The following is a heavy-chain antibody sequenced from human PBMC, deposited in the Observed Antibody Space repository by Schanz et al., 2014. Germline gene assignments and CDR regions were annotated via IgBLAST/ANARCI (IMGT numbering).Heavy chain of an antibody. D-gene: IGHD5-12*01. V-gene: IGHV1-8*01. Sequence: VQLEQSGAEVKKPGSSVKVSCKASGGTFSSFGINWVRQAPGQGLEWLGWMNPNSGNPGFAQKFRGRVTMTRNTSMSTAYIELHILTSEDTAAYYCARDFSAYVGNYFDYWGQGTLVTVSS. CDR1: GGTFSSFG. CDR3: ARDFSAYVGNYFDY. CDR2: MNPNSGNP. J-gene: IGHJ4*02.